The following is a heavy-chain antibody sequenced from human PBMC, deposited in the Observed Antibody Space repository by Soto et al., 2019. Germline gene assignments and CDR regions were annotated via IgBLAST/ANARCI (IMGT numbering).Heavy chain of an antibody. V-gene: IGHV3-7*01. CDR3: ARGQSVTGPTTLIDP. CDR1: GLTFSRYW. Sequence: GGSLRLSCAASGLTFSRYWMDWVRQAPRKGLEWVATIKHDGSEQYYVDSVKGRFIVSRDNAKNSLFLQMNGLRVEDTAVYYCARGQSVTGPTTLIDPWGQGTLVTVSS. CDR2: IKHDGSEQ. D-gene: IGHD6-19*01. J-gene: IGHJ5*02.